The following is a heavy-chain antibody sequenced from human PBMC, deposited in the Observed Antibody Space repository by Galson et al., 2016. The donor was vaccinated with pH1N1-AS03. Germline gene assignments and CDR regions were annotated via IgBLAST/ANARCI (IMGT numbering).Heavy chain of an antibody. Sequence: SLRLSCAASGFTFSAYAMHWVRQAPGKGLEWVAVIWYDGSNKYYADSVKGRFTISRDNSKNTLYLQMNSLRADDTAVYHCARADGHNLVYAFDIWGQGTMVTVSS. CDR3: ARADGHNLVYAFDI. V-gene: IGHV3-33*01. CDR1: GFTFSAYA. CDR2: IWYDGSNK. J-gene: IGHJ3*02. D-gene: IGHD5-24*01.